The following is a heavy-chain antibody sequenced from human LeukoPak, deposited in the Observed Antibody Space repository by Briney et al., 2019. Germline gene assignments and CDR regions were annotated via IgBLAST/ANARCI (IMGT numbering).Heavy chain of an antibody. CDR1: GYNFTGYY. V-gene: IGHV7-4-1*02. Sequence: GASVKVSCKASGYNFTGYYMHWVRQAPGQELEWLGWINTNTGNPTYAQGFTGRFVFSLDTSVSTAYLQISRLKAEDTAVYYCARDYPGGYSYGLYYYYMDVWGKGTTVTVSS. CDR3: ARDYPGGYSYGLYYYYMDV. J-gene: IGHJ6*03. CDR2: INTNTGNP. D-gene: IGHD5-18*01.